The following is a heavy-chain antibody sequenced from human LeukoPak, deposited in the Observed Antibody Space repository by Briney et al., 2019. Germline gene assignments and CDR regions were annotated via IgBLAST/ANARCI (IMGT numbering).Heavy chain of an antibody. CDR3: AKGKWGLTINNFDV. Sequence: PSETLSLTCTVSGYSISSGYYWAWIRQPPGKGLEWIGSIYHSGITYYNPSLKSRVTISVDTSKNQFSLKLYSVTAADTAVYYCAKGKWGLTINNFDVWGQGTMVTVSS. CDR2: IYHSGIT. CDR1: GYSISSGYY. V-gene: IGHV4-38-2*02. J-gene: IGHJ3*01. D-gene: IGHD3-9*01.